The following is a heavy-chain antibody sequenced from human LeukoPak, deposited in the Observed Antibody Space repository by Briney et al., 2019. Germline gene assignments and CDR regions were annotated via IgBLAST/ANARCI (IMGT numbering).Heavy chain of an antibody. V-gene: IGHV3-9*01. J-gene: IGHJ6*03. CDR1: GFNFDDYA. CDR2: LTWNSYTI. CDR3: AKNGTTMGGIPYYYHSMDV. Sequence: GGSLRLSCAASGFNFDDYAMHWVRQTPGKGLEWVSGLTWNSYTIVYADSVKGRFTISRDNAKNTLYLQMNSLRAEDTAVYYCAKNGTTMGGIPYYYHSMDVWGKGTTVTVSS. D-gene: IGHD1-1*01.